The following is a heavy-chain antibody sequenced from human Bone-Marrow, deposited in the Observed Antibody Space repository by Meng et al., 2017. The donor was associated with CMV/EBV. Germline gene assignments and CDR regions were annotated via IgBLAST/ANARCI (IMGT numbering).Heavy chain of an antibody. CDR1: GFTFSSYS. D-gene: IGHD5-18*01. V-gene: IGHV3-21*01. CDR2: ISSSSSYI. J-gene: IGHJ4*02. CDR3: ARGYTYGSLYFDS. Sequence: GESLKISCAASGFTFSSYSMNWVRQAPGKGLEWVSSISSSSSYIYYADSVKGRFTISRDNSRNTVYLLMNNLRPEDSAVYYCARGYTYGSLYFDSWGQGTLVTVSS.